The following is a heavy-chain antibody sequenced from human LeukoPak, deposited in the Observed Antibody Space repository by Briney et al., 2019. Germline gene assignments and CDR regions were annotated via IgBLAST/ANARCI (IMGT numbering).Heavy chain of an antibody. CDR3: AVSSSWYRGGRAFDI. CDR2: ISSSGSTI. V-gene: IGHV3-11*04. Sequence: GGSLRLSCAASGFTFSDYYMSWIRQAPGKGLEWVSYISSSGSTIYYADSVKGRFTISRDNAKNSLYLQMNSLRAEDTAVYYCAVSSSWYRGGRAFDIWGQGTMVTVSS. J-gene: IGHJ3*02. CDR1: GFTFSDYY. D-gene: IGHD6-13*01.